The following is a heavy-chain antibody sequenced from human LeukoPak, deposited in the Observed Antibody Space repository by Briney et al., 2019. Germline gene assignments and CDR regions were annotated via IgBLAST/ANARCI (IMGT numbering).Heavy chain of an antibody. CDR1: GGSISSSSYY. D-gene: IGHD2-21*01. Sequence: PSETLSLTCTVSGGSISSSSYYWGWIRQPPGKGLEWIGSIYYSGSTYYNPSLKSRVTISVDTSKNQFSLKLSSVTAADTAVYYCARAFDSRCDPWGQGTLVTVSS. CDR3: ARAFDSRCDP. V-gene: IGHV4-39*07. J-gene: IGHJ5*02. CDR2: IYYSGST.